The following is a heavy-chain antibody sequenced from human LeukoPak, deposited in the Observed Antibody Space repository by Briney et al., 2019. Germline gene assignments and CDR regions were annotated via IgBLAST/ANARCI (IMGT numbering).Heavy chain of an antibody. CDR1: GYTFTGYY. CDR3: ARVFKGSGWYGEIDY. J-gene: IGHJ4*02. CDR2: INPNSGGT. V-gene: IGHV1-2*06. Sequence: ASVKVSCKASGYTFTGYYMHWVRQAPAQGLEWMGRINPNSGGTNYAQKFQGRVTMTRDTSNSTAYMELSRLRSDDTAVYYCARVFKGSGWYGEIDYWGQGTLVTVSS. D-gene: IGHD6-19*01.